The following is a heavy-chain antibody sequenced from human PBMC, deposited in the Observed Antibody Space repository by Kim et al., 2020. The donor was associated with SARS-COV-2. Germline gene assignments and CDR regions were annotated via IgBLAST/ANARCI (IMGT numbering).Heavy chain of an antibody. CDR3: ARQTGLLGDVFRS. D-gene: IGHD3-10*01. CDR2: VFYKGSP. J-gene: IGHJ5*02. CDR1: GGSICSYKNY. V-gene: IGHV4-39*01. Sequence: SETLSLTCSVSGGSICSYKNYWGWIRQPPGKGLQWIGYVFYKGSPYYSPSLSSRVTISIDVSKNQFSLNLTSVTPTDTAVYYCARQTGLLGDVFRSCGQG.